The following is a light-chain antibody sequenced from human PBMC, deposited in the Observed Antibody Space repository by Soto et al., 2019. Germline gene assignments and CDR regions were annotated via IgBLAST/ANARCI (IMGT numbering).Light chain of an antibody. CDR2: DVT. J-gene: IGLJ2*01. V-gene: IGLV2-8*01. Sequence: QSALTQPPCASGSPGQSVTISCTGTSSDVGGYNFVSWYQQHPGKAPKLTIYDVTKRPSGVPDRFSGSKSGNTASLTVSGLQAEDEADYYCSSYAGSNKVVFGGGTKVTVL. CDR3: SSYAGSNKVV. CDR1: SSDVGGYNF.